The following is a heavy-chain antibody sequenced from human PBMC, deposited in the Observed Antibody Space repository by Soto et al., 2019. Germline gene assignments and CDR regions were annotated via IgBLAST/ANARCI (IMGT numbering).Heavy chain of an antibody. V-gene: IGHV3-23*01. CDR2: ISGSGGST. CDR1: GFTFSSYA. Sequence: EVQLLESGGGLVQPGGSLRLSCAASGFTFSSYAMSWVRQAPGKGLEWVSAISGSGGSTYYADSVKGRFTISRDNYKNTMYLQMNSLRAEDTAVYYCAKDDPPPCSCYGYWGQGTLVTVSS. J-gene: IGHJ4*02. CDR3: AKDDPPPCSCYGY. D-gene: IGHD2-15*01.